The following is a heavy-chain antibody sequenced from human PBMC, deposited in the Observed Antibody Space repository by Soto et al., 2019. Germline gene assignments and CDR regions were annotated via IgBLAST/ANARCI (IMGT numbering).Heavy chain of an antibody. CDR2: INSDGSST. J-gene: IGHJ6*02. D-gene: IGHD6-6*01. V-gene: IGHV3-74*01. Sequence: PGGSLRLSCAASGFTFSSYWMHWVRQAPGKGLVWVSRINSDGSSTSYADSVKGRFTISRDNAKNTLYLQMNSLRAEDTAVYYCAREPYGLYSSSTHQASGMDVWGQGTTVTVSS. CDR3: AREPYGLYSSSTHQASGMDV. CDR1: GFTFSSYW.